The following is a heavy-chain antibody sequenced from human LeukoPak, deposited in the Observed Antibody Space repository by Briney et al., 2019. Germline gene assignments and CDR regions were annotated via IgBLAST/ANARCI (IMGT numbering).Heavy chain of an antibody. Sequence: PSETLSLTCTVSGGSISSYYWSWLRQPPGKGLEWIGYIYYSGSTNYNPSLKSRVTISVDTSKNQFSLKLSSVTAADTAVYYCARERTVVTEYWYFDLWGRGTLVTVSS. CDR3: ARERTVVTEYWYFDL. CDR2: IYYSGST. J-gene: IGHJ2*01. V-gene: IGHV4-59*01. CDR1: GGSISSYY. D-gene: IGHD4-23*01.